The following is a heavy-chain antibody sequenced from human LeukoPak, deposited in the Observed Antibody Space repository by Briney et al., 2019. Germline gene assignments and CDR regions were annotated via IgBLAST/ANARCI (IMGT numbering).Heavy chain of an antibody. CDR3: AREGGYGDYVN. V-gene: IGHV1-46*01. Sequence: ASVKVSCKASGYTFTSYYMHWVRQAPGQGLEWMGIINPSGGSTSYAQKLQGRVMITADKSTSTAYMELSSLRSEDTAVYYCAREGGYGDYVNWGQGTLVTVSS. D-gene: IGHD4-17*01. J-gene: IGHJ4*02. CDR2: INPSGGST. CDR1: GYTFTSYY.